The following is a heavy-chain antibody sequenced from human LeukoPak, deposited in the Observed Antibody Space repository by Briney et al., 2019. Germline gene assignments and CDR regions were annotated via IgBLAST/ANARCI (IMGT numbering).Heavy chain of an antibody. J-gene: IGHJ3*02. CDR2: ISGSGGST. D-gene: IGHD2-2*01. V-gene: IGHV3-23*01. CDR3: ARDQDDAFDI. Sequence: GGSLRLSCAASGFTFSSYAMSWVRQAPGKGLEWVSAISGSGGSTYYADSVKGRFTISRDNAKNSLYLQMNSLRAEDTAVYYCARDQDDAFDIWGQGTMVTVSS. CDR1: GFTFSSYA.